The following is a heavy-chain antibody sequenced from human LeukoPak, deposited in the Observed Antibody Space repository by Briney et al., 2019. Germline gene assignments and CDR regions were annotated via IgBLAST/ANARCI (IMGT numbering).Heavy chain of an antibody. J-gene: IGHJ6*03. V-gene: IGHV3-30*01. D-gene: IGHD1-1*01. CDR3: ARDQGWKTFSYYMDV. Sequence: GESLRLSCAASGFTFGSYVMYWARQAPGKGLEWVAVISDDGSNKFYADSVKGRSTISRDSSKNTLYLQLNSLRVEDTAVYYCARDQGWKTFSYYMDVWGKGTTVTVS. CDR1: GFTFGSYV. CDR2: ISDDGSNK.